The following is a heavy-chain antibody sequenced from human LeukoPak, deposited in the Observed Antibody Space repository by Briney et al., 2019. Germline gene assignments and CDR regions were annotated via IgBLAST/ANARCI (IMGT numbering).Heavy chain of an antibody. CDR2: IKQDGSEK. J-gene: IGHJ4*02. V-gene: IGHV3-7*01. CDR3: ARPMVRGVIPKHPDY. Sequence: PGGSLRLSCAASGFTFSSYSMNWVRQAPGKGLEWVANIKQDGSEKYYVDSVKGRFTISRDNAKNSLYLQMNSLRAEDTAVYYCARPMVRGVIPKHPDYWGQGTLVTVSS. CDR1: GFTFSSYS. D-gene: IGHD3-10*01.